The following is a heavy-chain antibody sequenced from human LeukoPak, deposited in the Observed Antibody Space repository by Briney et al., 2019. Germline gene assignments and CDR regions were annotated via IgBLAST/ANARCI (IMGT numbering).Heavy chain of an antibody. CDR3: ARDSYYFGSGSDNTPYNWFDP. CDR1: RGSISSNNW. J-gene: IGHJ5*02. Sequence: SGTLSLTCAVSRGSISSNNWWSWVRQPPGKRLEWIAEIYHSRSTNYNPSLKSRVTISVDKSKNQFSLKLSSVTAADTAMYYCARDSYYFGSGSDNTPYNWFDPWGQGTLVTVSS. CDR2: IYHSRST. D-gene: IGHD3-10*01. V-gene: IGHV4-4*02.